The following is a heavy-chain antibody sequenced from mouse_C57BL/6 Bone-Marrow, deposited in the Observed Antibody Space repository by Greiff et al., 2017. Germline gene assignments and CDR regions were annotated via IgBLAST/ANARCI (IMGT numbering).Heavy chain of an antibody. CDR2: ISDGGSYT. J-gene: IGHJ1*03. CDR1: GFTFSSYA. Sequence: EVNVVESGGGLVKPGGSLKLSCAASGFTFSSYAMSWVRQTPEKRLEWVATISDGGSYTYYPDNVKGRFTISRDNAKNNLYLQMSHLKSEDTAMYYCARDQGYYGSSLGWYFDVWGTGTTVTVSS. CDR3: ARDQGYYGSSLGWYFDV. V-gene: IGHV5-4*01. D-gene: IGHD1-1*01.